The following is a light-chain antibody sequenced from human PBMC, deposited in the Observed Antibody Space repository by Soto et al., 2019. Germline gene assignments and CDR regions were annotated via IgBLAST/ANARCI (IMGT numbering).Light chain of an antibody. CDR2: EVT. V-gene: IGLV2-14*01. CDR3: SSYTSSNTLV. Sequence: QSVLTQPAAVSGSPGQSITISCTGGSSDIGGYNYVSWFQQHPCKAPKLMIYEVTNRPSGVSNRFSGSKSGRLASLTISGLQAEDEADYYCSSYTSSNTLVFGTRTKVTV. CDR1: SSDIGGYNY. J-gene: IGLJ1*01.